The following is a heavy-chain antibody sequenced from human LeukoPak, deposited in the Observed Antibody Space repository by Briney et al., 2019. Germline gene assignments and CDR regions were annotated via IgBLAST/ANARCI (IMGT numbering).Heavy chain of an antibody. D-gene: IGHD3-3*01. CDR1: GFTFTNYA. CDR3: AKDFGSGYYGTQYYYYGMDV. CDR2: ISGSGGNT. Sequence: QPGGSVRLSCATSGFTFTNYAMSWVLQAPGKGLEWVSTISGSGGNTNYADSVKGRFTISRDNSKNTLYLQMNSLRVEDTAVYYCAKDFGSGYYGTQYYYYGMDVWGQGTTVTVSS. J-gene: IGHJ6*02. V-gene: IGHV3-23*01.